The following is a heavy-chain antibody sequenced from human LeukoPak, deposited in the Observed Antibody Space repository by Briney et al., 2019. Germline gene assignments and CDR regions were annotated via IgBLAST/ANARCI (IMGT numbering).Heavy chain of an antibody. CDR3: ARQRASGSYLGDAFDI. CDR2: IYTSGST. CDR1: GGSISSGSYY. D-gene: IGHD1-26*01. J-gene: IGHJ3*02. Sequence: KPSETLSLTCTVSGGSISSGSYYWSWIRQPAGKGLEWIGRIYTSGSTNYNPSLKSRVTISVDTSKNQFSLKLSSVTAADTAVYYCARQRASGSYLGDAFDIWGQGTMVTVSS. V-gene: IGHV4-61*02.